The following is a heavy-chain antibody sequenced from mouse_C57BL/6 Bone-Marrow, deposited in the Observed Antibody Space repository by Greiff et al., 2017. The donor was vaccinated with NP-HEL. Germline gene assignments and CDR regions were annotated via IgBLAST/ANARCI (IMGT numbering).Heavy chain of an antibody. CDR3: ARCWAY. Sequence: QVQLQQSGAELVRPGASVKLSCKASGYTFTDYYINWVKQRPGQGLEWIARIYPGSGNTYYNEKFKGKATLTAGKSSSTAYMQLSSLTSEDSAVYFCARCWAYWGQGTLVTVSA. CDR1: GYTFTDYY. CDR2: IYPGSGNT. V-gene: IGHV1-76*01. J-gene: IGHJ3*01.